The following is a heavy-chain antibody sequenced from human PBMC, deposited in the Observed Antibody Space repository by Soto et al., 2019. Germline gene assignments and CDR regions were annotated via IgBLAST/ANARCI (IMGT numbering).Heavy chain of an antibody. CDR2: ISGSGGST. J-gene: IGHJ4*02. CDR1: GFTFSSYA. CDR3: AKARGGLAVVVVAATYYFDD. Sequence: GGSLRLSCAASGFTFSSYAMSWVRQAPGKRLEWVSAISGSGGSTYYADSVKGRFTISRDNPKNTLYLQMNSLRAEDTAVYYCAKARGGLAVVVVAATYYFDDWGQGTLVTVSS. D-gene: IGHD2-15*01. V-gene: IGHV3-23*01.